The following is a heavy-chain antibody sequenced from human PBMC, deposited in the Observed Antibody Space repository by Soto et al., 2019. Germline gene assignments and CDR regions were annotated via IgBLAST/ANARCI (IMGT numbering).Heavy chain of an antibody. D-gene: IGHD3-22*01. CDR2: TYYRSRFFS. J-gene: IGHJ5*02. Sequence: PSQTLSLTCAISGDSVSSYSAAWNWIRQSPSGGLEWLGRTYYRSRFFSDYAESVKSRIIINPDTSKNQSSLQLKSVTPEDTAVYYCVRDRYSSSGWFDPWGQGTXVTVSS. V-gene: IGHV6-1*01. CDR1: GDSVSSYSAA. CDR3: VRDRYSSSGWFDP.